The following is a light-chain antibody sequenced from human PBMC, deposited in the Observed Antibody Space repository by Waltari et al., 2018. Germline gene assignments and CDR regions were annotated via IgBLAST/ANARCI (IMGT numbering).Light chain of an antibody. Sequence: EIVMTQSPATLSVSPGERDTLSCRASQGVSSSLAWYQETPGQAPRLLIYGASTRATGIPGRISGSGSGAEFTLTISSLQSEDSAVYYCQQYNAWPRTFGQGTKLEVK. V-gene: IGKV3-15*01. J-gene: IGKJ1*01. CDR1: QGVSSS. CDR2: GAS. CDR3: QQYNAWPRT.